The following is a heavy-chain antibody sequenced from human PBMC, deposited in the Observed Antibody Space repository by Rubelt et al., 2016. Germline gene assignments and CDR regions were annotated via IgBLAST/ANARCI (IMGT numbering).Heavy chain of an antibody. J-gene: IGHJ4*02. Sequence: QVQLQESGPGLVKPSETLSLTCAVYGGSFSGYYWSWIRQPPGKGLEWIGEINHSGSTNYNPSLKSRVTISVDTSKNQFSLKLSSVTAADTAVYYCARVTARGYSYGSYYWGQGTLVTVSS. D-gene: IGHD5-18*01. V-gene: IGHV4-34*01. CDR3: ARVTARGYSYGSYY. CDR2: INHSGST. CDR1: GGSFSGYY.